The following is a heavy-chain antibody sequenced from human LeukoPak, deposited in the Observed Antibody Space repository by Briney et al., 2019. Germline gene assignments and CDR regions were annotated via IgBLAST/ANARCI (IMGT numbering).Heavy chain of an antibody. CDR3: ARSVMARGVYWFDP. CDR1: GDSFTNYW. V-gene: IGHV5-51*01. J-gene: IGHJ5*02. CDR2: IYPGDSDT. D-gene: IGHD3-10*01. Sequence: GESLKISCKGSGDSFTNYWIGWVRQMPGKGLEWMGIIYPGDSDTRYSPSFQGQVTISADKSISTAYLQWSSLKAPDTAMYYCARSVMARGVYWFDPWGQGTLVIVSS.